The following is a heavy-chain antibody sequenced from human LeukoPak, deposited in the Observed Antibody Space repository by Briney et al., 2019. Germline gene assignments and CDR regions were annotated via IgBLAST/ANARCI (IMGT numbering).Heavy chain of an antibody. V-gene: IGHV4-30-2*01. Sequence: SETLSLTCAVSGGSISSGGYSWSWIRQPPGKGLEWIGYIYHSGSTYYNPSLKSRVTISVDRSKNQFSLKLSSVTAADTAVYYCAGSRDSSSWTPFDYWGQGTLVTVSS. CDR2: IYHSGST. J-gene: IGHJ4*02. CDR1: GGSISSGGYS. CDR3: AGSRDSSSWTPFDY. D-gene: IGHD6-13*01.